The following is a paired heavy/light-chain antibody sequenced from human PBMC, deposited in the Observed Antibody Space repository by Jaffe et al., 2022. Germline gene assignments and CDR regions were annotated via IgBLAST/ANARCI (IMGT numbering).Light chain of an antibody. J-gene: IGLJ3*02. CDR3: SSYTSTSTWV. Sequence: QSALTQPASVSGSPGQSITISCTGTSSDFNGYNSVSWYQQHPGKAPKLMIYDVSNRPSGVSNRFSGSKSGNTASLTISGLQAEDESDYYCSSYTSTSTWVFGGGTKLTVL. V-gene: IGLV2-14*03. CDR2: DVS. CDR1: SSDFNGYNS.
Heavy chain of an antibody. D-gene: IGHD1-1*01. V-gene: IGHV3-30*02. J-gene: IGHJ4*02. CDR1: GFTFSSYG. CDR3: VKGFAETTSDY. Sequence: QVQLVESGGGVVQPGGSLRLSCAASGFTFSSYGMHWVRQAPGKGLEWVAFIRYDGTKKYYADSVKGRFTISRDNSKNTLYLQMSSLRVEDTAVYYCVKGFAETTSDYWGQGTLVTVSS. CDR2: IRYDGTKK.